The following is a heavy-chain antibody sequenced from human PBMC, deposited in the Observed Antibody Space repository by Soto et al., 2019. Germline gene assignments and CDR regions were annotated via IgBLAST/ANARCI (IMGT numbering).Heavy chain of an antibody. CDR1: GGSFTSNNW. CDR2: IYRTGST. J-gene: IGHJ4*02. D-gene: IGHD1-7*01. Sequence: QVQLQESGPGLVKPSGTLSLTCAVSGGSFTSNNWWTWVRQPPGQGLEWIGEIYRTGSTNYNPSLKSRVTISRDKSENQFSLKVTSLTAADTAVYYCASRDPGTSVDDWGQGTLVTVSS. CDR3: ASRDPGTSVDD. V-gene: IGHV4-4*02.